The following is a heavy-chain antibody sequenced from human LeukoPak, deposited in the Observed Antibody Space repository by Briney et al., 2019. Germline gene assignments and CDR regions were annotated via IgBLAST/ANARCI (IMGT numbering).Heavy chain of an antibody. J-gene: IGHJ4*02. CDR3: ARESLGSSGYYRDY. Sequence: GGSLRLSCAASGFTFGSYSMNWVRQAPGKGLEWVSSISSSSSYIYYADSVKGRFTISRDNAKNSLYLQMNSLRAEDTAVYYCARESLGSSGYYRDYWGQGTLVTVSS. V-gene: IGHV3-21*01. CDR1: GFTFGSYS. D-gene: IGHD3-22*01. CDR2: ISSSSSYI.